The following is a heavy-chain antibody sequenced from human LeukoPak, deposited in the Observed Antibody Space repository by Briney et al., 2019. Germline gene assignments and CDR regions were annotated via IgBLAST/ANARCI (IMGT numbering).Heavy chain of an antibody. V-gene: IGHV4-4*07. D-gene: IGHD6-13*01. J-gene: IGHJ6*02. CDR2: IYTSGST. Sequence: SETLSLTCAVSGGPISSYYWSWIRQPAGKGLEWIGRIYTSGSTNYNPSLKSRVTMSVDTSKNQFSLKLSSVTAADTAVYYCARDTDSSSWSYYYYYYGMDVWGQGTTVTVSS. CDR3: ARDTDSSSWSYYYYYYGMDV. CDR1: GGPISSYY.